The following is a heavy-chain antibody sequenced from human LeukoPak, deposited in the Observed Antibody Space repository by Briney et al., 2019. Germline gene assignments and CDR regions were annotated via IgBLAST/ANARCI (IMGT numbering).Heavy chain of an antibody. Sequence: PGGSLRLSCAASGFTFSSYAMTWVRQAPGKGLEWVSSIIGTGDSTYYADSVKGRFTISRDNSQNALYLRMNSLRAEDTAIYYCAKGRYSSSSAFIDYWGQGALVTVSS. CDR2: IIGTGDST. CDR3: AKGRYSSSSAFIDY. V-gene: IGHV3-23*01. J-gene: IGHJ4*02. CDR1: GFTFSSYA. D-gene: IGHD6-6*01.